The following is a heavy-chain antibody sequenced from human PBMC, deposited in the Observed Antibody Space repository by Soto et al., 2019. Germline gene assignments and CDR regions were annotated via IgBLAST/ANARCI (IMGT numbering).Heavy chain of an antibody. J-gene: IGHJ6*03. D-gene: IGHD3-3*01. CDR3: ARVSYDFWSGYSNYYYYYYMDV. V-gene: IGHV3-7*04. CDR2: IKQDGSEK. Sequence: GGSLRLSCAASGFTFSSYWMSWVRQAPGKGLEWVANIKQDGSEKYYGDSVKGRFTISRDNAKNSLYLQMNCLRAEDTAVYYCARVSYDFWSGYSNYYYYYYMDVWGKGTTVTVSS. CDR1: GFTFSSYW.